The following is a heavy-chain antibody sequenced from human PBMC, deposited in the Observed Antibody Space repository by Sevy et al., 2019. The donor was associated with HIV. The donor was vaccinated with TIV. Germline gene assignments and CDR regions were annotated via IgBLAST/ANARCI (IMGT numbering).Heavy chain of an antibody. CDR3: ARDCSSTSCLWGLDV. J-gene: IGHJ6*02. V-gene: IGHV3-7*03. CDR1: GFTFSTYW. Sequence: GGSLRLSCAASGFTFSTYWMSWVRLAPGKGLEWVANIKKDGSEKYYVDSAKGRFTISRDNAKNSLHLQMKSLRAEDTAVYYCARDCSSTSCLWGLDVWGQGTTVTVSS. CDR2: IKKDGSEK. D-gene: IGHD2-2*01.